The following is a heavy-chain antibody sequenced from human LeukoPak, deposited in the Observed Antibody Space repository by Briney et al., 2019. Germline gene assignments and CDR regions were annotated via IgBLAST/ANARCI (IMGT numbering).Heavy chain of an antibody. V-gene: IGHV3-53*01. CDR2: IYSGGST. CDR3: ARVGVVPAALYYFDY. D-gene: IGHD2-2*01. Sequence: GGSLRLSCAASGFTVSSNYMSWVRQAPGKGLEWVSVIYSGGSTYCADSVKGRFTISRDNSKNTLYLQMNSLRAEDTAVYYCARVGVVPAALYYFDYWGQGTTVTVSS. CDR1: GFTVSSNY. J-gene: IGHJ4*03.